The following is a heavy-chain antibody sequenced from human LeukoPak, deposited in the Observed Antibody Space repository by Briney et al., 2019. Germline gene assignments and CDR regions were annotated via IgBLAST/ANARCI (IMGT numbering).Heavy chain of an antibody. V-gene: IGHV5-51*01. CDR3: ARGEYDSSGYKNWFDP. D-gene: IGHD3-22*01. CDR1: GYSFTSYW. J-gene: IGHJ5*02. Sequence: GESLKISCKGSGYSFTSYWIGWVRQMPGKGLEWMGIIYPGDSDTRYSPSFQGQVTISADKSISTAYLQWSSLKASDTAMYYCARGEYDSSGYKNWFDPWGQGTLVTVSS. CDR2: IYPGDSDT.